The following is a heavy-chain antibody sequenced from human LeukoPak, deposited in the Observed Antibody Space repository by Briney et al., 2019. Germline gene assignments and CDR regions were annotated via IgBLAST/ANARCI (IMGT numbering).Heavy chain of an antibody. CDR1: GYSFSSYW. Sequence: GESLRISCKGSGYSFSSYWISWVRQMPGKGLEWMGRIDPSDSYTNYSASFQGRVTISADKSINTAYLHWSSLKAWDTAIYYCVLQLWFDYWGQGTLVTVSS. CDR3: VLQLWFDY. D-gene: IGHD5-18*01. J-gene: IGHJ4*02. CDR2: IDPSDSYT. V-gene: IGHV5-10-1*01.